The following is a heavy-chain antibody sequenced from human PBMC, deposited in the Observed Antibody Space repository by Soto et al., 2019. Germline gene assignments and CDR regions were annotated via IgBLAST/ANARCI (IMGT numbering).Heavy chain of an antibody. CDR1: AFTFSSYA. V-gene: IGHV3-23*01. CDR2: ISGSGGIT. J-gene: IGHJ4*02. CDR3: GRDRYYYDSSGFDY. D-gene: IGHD3-22*01. Sequence: PGGSLRLPCAASAFTFSSYAMSWVRQAPGKGLEWVSGISGSGGITYYADSVKGRFTLSRDNSKNTLYLQMNSLRAEDTAVYDCGRDRYYYDSSGFDYWGQGTLVAVSS.